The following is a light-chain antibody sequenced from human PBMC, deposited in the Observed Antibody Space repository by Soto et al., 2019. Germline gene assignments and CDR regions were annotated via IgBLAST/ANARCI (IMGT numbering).Light chain of an antibody. V-gene: IGKV1-13*02. CDR2: DAS. CDR1: QGISSA. Sequence: IQMTQSPSTLSASVGDRVTITCRASQGISSALAWYQQKPGKAPKLLIYDASSLESGVPSRFSGSGSGTDFTLTISRLEPEDFAVYYCQQYGSSRTFGQGTKVDIK. CDR3: QQYGSSRT. J-gene: IGKJ1*01.